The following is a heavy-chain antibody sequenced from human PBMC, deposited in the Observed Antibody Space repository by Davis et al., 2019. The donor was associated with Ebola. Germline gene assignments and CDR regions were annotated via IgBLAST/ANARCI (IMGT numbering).Heavy chain of an antibody. CDR1: GFTFSDYY. Sequence: GESLKISCAASGFTFSDYYMSWIRQAPEKGLEWVSYISSSGSTIYYADSVKGRFTISRDNSNNTLCLQLNSLRVEDTAVYYCAKGAMPNKVNWFDPWGQGTLVTVSS. CDR2: ISSSGSTI. V-gene: IGHV3-11*01. J-gene: IGHJ5*02. D-gene: IGHD2-2*01. CDR3: AKGAMPNKVNWFDP.